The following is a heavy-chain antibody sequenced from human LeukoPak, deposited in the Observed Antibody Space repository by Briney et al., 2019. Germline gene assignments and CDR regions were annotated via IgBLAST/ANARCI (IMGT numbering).Heavy chain of an antibody. D-gene: IGHD3-10*01. CDR3: AREPQHDYGSGSYYNN. CDR1: GFIFSDYW. V-gene: IGHV3-7*01. Sequence: GGSLRLSCEASGFIFSDYWMTWVRQAPGKGLDWVANIKQDGSEKVYVDSVKGRFTISRDNAKKSLYLQMDDLRVEDTAVYYCAREPQHDYGSGSYYNNWGQGTMVTVSS. J-gene: IGHJ4*02. CDR2: IKQDGSEK.